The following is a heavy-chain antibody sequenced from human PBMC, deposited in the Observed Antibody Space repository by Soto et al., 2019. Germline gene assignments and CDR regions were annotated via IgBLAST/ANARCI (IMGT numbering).Heavy chain of an antibody. V-gene: IGHV3-33*01. D-gene: IGHD3-10*01. Sequence: QVQLVESGGGVVQPGRSLRLSCATSGFTINNYGMNWVRQAPGKGLEWVAVIWFDGYNEYYANSVKGRFTISRDISKDRLYLQMNSLRVEDTAVYYCARLGGGGTGWALDYWGQGALVTVSS. J-gene: IGHJ4*02. CDR1: GFTINNYG. CDR3: ARLGGGGTGWALDY. CDR2: IWFDGYNE.